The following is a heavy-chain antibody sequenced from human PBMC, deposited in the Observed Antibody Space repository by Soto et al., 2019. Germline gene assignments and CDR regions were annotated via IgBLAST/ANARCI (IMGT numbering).Heavy chain of an antibody. CDR3: VAGSPFEY. J-gene: IGHJ4*02. Sequence: GGSLRLSCAASGFIFRDAWISWVRQAPGKGLEWIGRVKSKSEGGTTDYAALVKGRFTVSRDDSINTVSLQMDSLKMEDTAVYFCVAGSPFEYWGQGTLVTVSS. V-gene: IGHV3-15*05. CDR1: GFIFRDAW. CDR2: VKSKSEGGTT. D-gene: IGHD2-21*01.